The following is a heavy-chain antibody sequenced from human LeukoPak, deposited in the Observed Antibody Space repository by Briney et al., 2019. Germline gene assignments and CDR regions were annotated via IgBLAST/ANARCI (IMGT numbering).Heavy chain of an antibody. CDR1: GYTLTELS. Sequence: GASVKVSCKVSGYTLTELSMHWVRQAPGKGLEWMGGFDPEDGETIYAQKFQGRVTMTEDTSTDTAYMELSSLRSEDTAVYYCATGLLADYGGKERYWGQGTLVTVSS. V-gene: IGHV1-24*01. D-gene: IGHD4-23*01. CDR2: FDPEDGET. J-gene: IGHJ4*02. CDR3: ATGLLADYGGKERY.